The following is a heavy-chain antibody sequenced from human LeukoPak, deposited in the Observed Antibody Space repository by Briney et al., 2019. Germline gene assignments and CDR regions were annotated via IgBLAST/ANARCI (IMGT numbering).Heavy chain of an antibody. CDR3: ARDMVREYYLDY. CDR2: INPNSGGT. D-gene: IGHD3-10*01. CDR1: GYTFTGYY. J-gene: IGHJ4*02. V-gene: IGHV1-2*02. Sequence: VASVKVSCKASGYTFTGYYMHWVRQAPGQGLEWMGWINPNSGGTNYAQKFQGRVTMTRDTSISTAYVELSRLRSDDTAVYYCARDMVREYYLDYWGQGTLVTVSS.